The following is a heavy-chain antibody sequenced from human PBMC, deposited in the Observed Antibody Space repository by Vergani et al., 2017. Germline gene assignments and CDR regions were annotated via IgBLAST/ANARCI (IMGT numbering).Heavy chain of an antibody. V-gene: IGHV1-24*01. CDR1: GGTFSSYA. J-gene: IGHJ2*01. Sequence: QVQLVQSGAEVKKPGSSVKVSCKASGGTFSSYAISWVRQAPGQGLEWMGGFDPEDGETIYAQKFQGRVTMTEDTSTDTAYMELSSLRSEDTAVYYCATVATSGGVDFDLWGRGTLVTVSS. CDR3: ATVATSGGVDFDL. CDR2: FDPEDGET. D-gene: IGHD2-15*01.